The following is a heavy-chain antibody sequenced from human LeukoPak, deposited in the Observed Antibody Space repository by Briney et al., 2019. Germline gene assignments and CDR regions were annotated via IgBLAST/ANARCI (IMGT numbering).Heavy chain of an antibody. CDR2: IYYSGST. V-gene: IGHV4-59*01. CDR1: GDSISSYY. Sequence: SETLSLTCTVSGDSISSYYWSWIRQPPGKGLEWIGYIYYSGSTNYNPSLKSRVTISLDTSKNQVSLNLSSVTAADTAVYHCARPAERGYSYGLDFWGPGTMVTVSS. J-gene: IGHJ3*01. D-gene: IGHD5-18*01. CDR3: ARPAERGYSYGLDF.